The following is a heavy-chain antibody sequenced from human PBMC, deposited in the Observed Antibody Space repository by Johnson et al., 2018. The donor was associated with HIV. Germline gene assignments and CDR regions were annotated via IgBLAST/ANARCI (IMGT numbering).Heavy chain of an antibody. CDR3: AKEGGELLLDAFDI. D-gene: IGHD1-26*01. J-gene: IGHJ3*02. CDR1: GFTFSSYG. CDR2: ISYDGSDK. Sequence: VQLVESGGGVVQPGRSLRLSCVASGFTFSSYGMNWVRQAPGKGLEWVAVISYDGSDKYYADSVKGRLTISRDNSKNTRYMQLNSLRAEDTALYYCAKEGGELLLDAFDIWGQGTMVTVSS. V-gene: IGHV3-30*18.